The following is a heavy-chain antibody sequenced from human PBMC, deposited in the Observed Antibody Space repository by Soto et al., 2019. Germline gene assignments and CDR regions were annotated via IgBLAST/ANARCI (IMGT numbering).Heavy chain of an antibody. D-gene: IGHD4-17*01. CDR2: ISGSGGST. Sequence: PGGSLRLSCAASGFTFSSYAMSWVRQAPGKGLEWVSAISGSGGSTYYADYVKGRFTISRDNYKNTLYLQMNSLRAEDTAVYYCAKPPSYGDYPIIGYWGQGTLVTVSS. V-gene: IGHV3-23*01. J-gene: IGHJ4*02. CDR1: GFTFSSYA. CDR3: AKPPSYGDYPIIGY.